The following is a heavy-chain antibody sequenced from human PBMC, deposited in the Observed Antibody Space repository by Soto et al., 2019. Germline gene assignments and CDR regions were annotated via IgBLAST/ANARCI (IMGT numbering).Heavy chain of an antibody. CDR2: IIPIFGQP. V-gene: IGHV1-69*01. J-gene: IGHJ6*02. CDR3: ARESRLGGGGMDV. D-gene: IGHD1-26*01. CDR1: GGTFSSYP. Sequence: QVQLVQSGTEVKKPWSSVKVSCKASGGTFSSYPITWVRQAPGQGLEWMGGIIPIFGQPNYAQKFQGRVTIPADEATSTVYMELSSLRSEDTAVYYCARESRLGGGGMDVWGQGTTVTVSS.